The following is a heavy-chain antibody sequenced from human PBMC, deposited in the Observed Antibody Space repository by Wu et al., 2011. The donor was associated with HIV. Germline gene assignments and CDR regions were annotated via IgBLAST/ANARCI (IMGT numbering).Heavy chain of an antibody. J-gene: IGHJ5*01. Sequence: VQLVQSGAVVKKPGESLKISCRASGYSFTTHWIAWVRQMPGKGLEWMGIIYPPNSDTRYSPSFQGQVTISADKSISTAYLQWSSLKASDTAMYYCARHLPNYGDYGRWFDSWGQGTLVTVSS. CDR2: IYPPNSDT. D-gene: IGHD4-17*01. V-gene: IGHV5-51*01. CDR1: GYSFTTHW. CDR3: ARHLPNYGDYGRWFDS.